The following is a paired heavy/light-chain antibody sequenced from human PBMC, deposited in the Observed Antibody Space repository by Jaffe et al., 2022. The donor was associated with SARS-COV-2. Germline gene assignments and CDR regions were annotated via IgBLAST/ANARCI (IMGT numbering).Light chain of an antibody. CDR2: WAS. CDR1: QSVLYSSNNKNY. Sequence: DIVMTQSPDSLAVSLGERATINCKSSQSVLYSSNNKNYLAWYQQKPGQPPKLLIYWASTRESGVPDRFSGSGSGTDFTLTISSLQAEDVAVYYCQQYYSTPPVTFGQGTKLEIK. J-gene: IGKJ2*01. V-gene: IGKV4-1*01. CDR3: QQYYSTPPVT.
Heavy chain of an antibody. D-gene: IGHD3-22*01. Sequence: QVQLVESGGGVVQPGRSLRLSCAASGFTFSSYAMHWVRQAPGKGLEWVAVISYDGSNKYYADSVKGRFTISRDNSKNTLYLQMNSLRAEDTAVYYCARDSYYYDSSGYYLGGAYYFDYWGQGTLVTVSS. CDR3: ARDSYYYDSSGYYLGGAYYFDY. CDR2: ISYDGSNK. V-gene: IGHV3-30-3*01. J-gene: IGHJ4*02. CDR1: GFTFSSYA.